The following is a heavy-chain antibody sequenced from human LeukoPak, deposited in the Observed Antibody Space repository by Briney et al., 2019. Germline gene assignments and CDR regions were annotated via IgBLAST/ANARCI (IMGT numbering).Heavy chain of an antibody. CDR2: IKSKTDRGTT. J-gene: IGHJ4*02. CDR3: ATESKWIRRGILDY. CDR1: GLTLSNAW. Sequence: PGGSLRLSCAASGLTLSNAWMSWVRQAPGKGLEWVGRIKSKTDRGTTDYAAPVKGRFTISRDDLKNTLYLQIKSRKTEVTAVYYCATESKWIRRGILDYWGQGTLVTVSS. D-gene: IGHD5-12*01. V-gene: IGHV3-15*01.